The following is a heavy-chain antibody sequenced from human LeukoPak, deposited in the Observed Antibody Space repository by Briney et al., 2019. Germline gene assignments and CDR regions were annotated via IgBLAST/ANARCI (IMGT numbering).Heavy chain of an antibody. J-gene: IGHJ4*02. Sequence: SVKVSCKASGGTFSSYAISWVRQAPGQGLEWMRGIIPIFGTANYAQKFQGRVTITADESTSTAYMELSSLRSEDTAVYYCARDRGGRIAARPFDYWGQGTLVTVSS. D-gene: IGHD6-6*01. CDR2: IIPIFGTA. V-gene: IGHV1-69*13. CDR1: GGTFSSYA. CDR3: ARDRGGRIAARPFDY.